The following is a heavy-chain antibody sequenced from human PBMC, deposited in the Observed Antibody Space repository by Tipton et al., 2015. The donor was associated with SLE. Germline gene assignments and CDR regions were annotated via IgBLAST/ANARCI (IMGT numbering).Heavy chain of an antibody. J-gene: IGHJ4*02. CDR3: ARLRDVVGGSEGAYFDS. Sequence: TLSLTCAVSGGSISSNNWWTWVRQPPGKGLEWIGEIYHSGSTNYNPSLKSRVTISVDKSKNQFSLKLSSVTAADTAVYYCARLRDVVGGSEGAYFDSWGQGTLVTVSS. CDR1: GGSISSNNW. V-gene: IGHV4-4*02. D-gene: IGHD1-26*01. CDR2: IYHSGST.